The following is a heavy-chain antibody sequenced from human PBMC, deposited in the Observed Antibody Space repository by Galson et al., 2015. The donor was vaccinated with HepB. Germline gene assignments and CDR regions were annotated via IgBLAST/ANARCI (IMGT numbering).Heavy chain of an antibody. D-gene: IGHD1-1*01. CDR1: GYTFITYD. J-gene: IGHJ4*02. CDR3: ARGELESTFDY. Sequence: SVKVSCKASGYTFITYDIHWVRQATGLGLEWMGWMNPDSGNTGYAQKFQGRVTMTRNTSINTAYMELSSLKSEDTAVYYCARGELESTFDYWGQGTLVTVSP. V-gene: IGHV1-8*01. CDR2: MNPDSGNT.